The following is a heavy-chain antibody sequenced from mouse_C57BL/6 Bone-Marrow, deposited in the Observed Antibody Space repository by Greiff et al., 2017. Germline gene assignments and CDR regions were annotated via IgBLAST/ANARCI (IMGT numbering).Heavy chain of an antibody. V-gene: IGHV1-66*01. CDR1: GYSFTSYY. CDR3: ATYFYYAMDD. CDR2: IYPGSGNT. Sequence: QVQLQQSGPELVKPGASVKISCKASGYSFTSYYIHWVKQRPGQGLEWIGWIYPGSGNTKYNEKFKGKATLTADTSSSTAYMQLSSLTSEDSAVYYCATYFYYAMDDWGQGTSVTVSS. J-gene: IGHJ4*01. D-gene: IGHD6-5*01.